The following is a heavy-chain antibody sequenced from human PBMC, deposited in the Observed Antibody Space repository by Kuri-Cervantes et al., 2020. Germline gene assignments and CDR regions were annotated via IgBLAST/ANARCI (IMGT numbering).Heavy chain of an antibody. D-gene: IGHD6-13*01. J-gene: IGHJ4*02. V-gene: IGHV4-59*08. CDR2: IFYSGST. CDR1: GGPISSSY. Sequence: SETLSLTCTVSGGPISSSYWTWIRQPPGKGLEWIGYIFYSGSTNYNASLKSRVTISLDTFQNQFSLKLSSVTAADTAVYYCARHAAAGPLYYFDYWGQGTLVTVSS. CDR3: ARHAAAGPLYYFDY.